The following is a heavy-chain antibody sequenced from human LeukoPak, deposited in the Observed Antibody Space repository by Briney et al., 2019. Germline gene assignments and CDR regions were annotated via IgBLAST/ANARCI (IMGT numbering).Heavy chain of an antibody. CDR2: IYYSGST. Sequence: PSETLSLTCTVSGGSISSSSYYWGWIRQPPGKGLEWIGSIYYSGSTNYNPSLKSRVTISVDTSKNQFSLKLSSVTAADTAVYYCAREIYYYDSSGYSLHWFDPWGQGTLVTVSS. V-gene: IGHV4-39*07. J-gene: IGHJ5*02. CDR3: AREIYYYDSSGYSLHWFDP. D-gene: IGHD3-22*01. CDR1: GGSISSSSYY.